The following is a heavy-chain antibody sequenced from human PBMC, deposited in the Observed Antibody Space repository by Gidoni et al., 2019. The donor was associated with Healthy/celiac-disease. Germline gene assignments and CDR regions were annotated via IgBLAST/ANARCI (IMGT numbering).Heavy chain of an antibody. Sequence: QVQLVASGRGVVPPGRSLRISCAASGFPFASYAMHWVRPAPGKGLEWVAVISYDGSNKYYADSVKGRFTISRDNSKNTLYLKMNSLRAEDTAVYYCARDGRGIRYCNWFDPWGQGTLVTVSS. V-gene: IGHV3-30*04. CDR1: GFPFASYA. D-gene: IGHD3-9*01. J-gene: IGHJ5*02. CDR3: ARDGRGIRYCNWFDP. CDR2: ISYDGSNK.